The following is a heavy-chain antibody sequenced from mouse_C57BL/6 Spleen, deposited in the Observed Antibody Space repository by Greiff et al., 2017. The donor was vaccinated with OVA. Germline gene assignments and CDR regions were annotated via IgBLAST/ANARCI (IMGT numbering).Heavy chain of an antibody. CDR3: ARSKLGGFAY. V-gene: IGHV1-22*01. Sequence: EVQLQQSGPELVKPGASVKMSCKASGYTFTDYNMHWVKQSHGKSLEWIGYINPNNGGTSYNQKIKGKATLTVNKSSSTAYMELRSLISEDSAVYYCARSKLGGFAYWGQGTLVTVSA. CDR2: INPNNGGT. J-gene: IGHJ3*01. CDR1: GYTFTDYN.